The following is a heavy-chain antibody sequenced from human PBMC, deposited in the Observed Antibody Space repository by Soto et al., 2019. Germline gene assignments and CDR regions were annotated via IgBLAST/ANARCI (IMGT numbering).Heavy chain of an antibody. Sequence: QVQLVQSGAEVKKPGASVKVSCKASGYTFTRYDINWVRQAPGQGLEWMGWTNPKSGFTGSAQKFQGRITMTRDSSINTAYMELNSLRSEDTAVYYCARTDGDLDYWGQGTLVTVSS. CDR3: ARTDGDLDY. D-gene: IGHD4-17*01. CDR2: TNPKSGFT. J-gene: IGHJ4*02. V-gene: IGHV1-8*01. CDR1: GYTFTRYD.